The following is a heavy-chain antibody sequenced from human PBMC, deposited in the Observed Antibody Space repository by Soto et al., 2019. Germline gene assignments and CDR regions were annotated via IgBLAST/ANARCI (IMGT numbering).Heavy chain of an antibody. J-gene: IGHJ5*02. CDR3: ARYCSGGSCYTHNWFDP. D-gene: IGHD2-15*01. V-gene: IGHV1-8*01. Sequence: ASVQVSCKASVYTFTSYDINWVRQATGQGLEWMGWMNLNSGNTGYAQKFQGRVTMTRNTSISTAYMELSSLRSEDTAVYYCARYCSGGSCYTHNWFDPWGQGTLVTVSS. CDR2: MNLNSGNT. CDR1: VYTFTSYD.